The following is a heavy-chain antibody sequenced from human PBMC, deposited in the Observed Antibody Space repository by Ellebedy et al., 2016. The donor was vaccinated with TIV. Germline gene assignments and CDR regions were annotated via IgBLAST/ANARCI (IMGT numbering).Heavy chain of an antibody. CDR2: IYSGGNT. J-gene: IGHJ4*02. CDR1: GFTVSNNY. V-gene: IGHV3-53*01. CDR3: ASSPSQGY. Sequence: GESLKISCAASGFTVSNNYMSWVRQAPGKGLEWVSVIYSGGNTFYAESVKGRFTISSDSSQNTLYLQMDSLRAEDTAVYYCASSPSQGYWGQGTLVTVSS.